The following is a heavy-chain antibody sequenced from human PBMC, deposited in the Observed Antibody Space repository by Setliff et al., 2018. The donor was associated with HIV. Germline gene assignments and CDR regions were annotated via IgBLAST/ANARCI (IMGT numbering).Heavy chain of an antibody. Sequence: PSETLSLTCTVSGGSISSHYWSWIRQPPGKGLEWIGSIYHSGSTYYNPSLKSRVTISVDTSKNQFSLKLSSVTAADTAVYYCARIDSATRGTFDYWGQGTLVTVSS. V-gene: IGHV4-4*09. D-gene: IGHD6-25*01. J-gene: IGHJ4*02. CDR2: IYHSGST. CDR1: GGSISSHY. CDR3: ARIDSATRGTFDY.